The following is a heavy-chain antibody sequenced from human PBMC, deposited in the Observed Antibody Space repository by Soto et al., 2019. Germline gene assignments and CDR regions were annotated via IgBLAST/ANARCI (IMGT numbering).Heavy chain of an antibody. Sequence: EVHLVESGGGLVQPGGSLSLSCEASGFTLSTFWMHWVRQAPGKGLVWVSRINSDWSSTYYANFVKGRVTISRDKAKNTLYLQLNSLRPEDTAVYYCARDFEYWGQGTLVTVSS. J-gene: IGHJ4*02. CDR3: ARDFEY. CDR2: INSDWSST. CDR1: GFTLSTFW. V-gene: IGHV3-74*01.